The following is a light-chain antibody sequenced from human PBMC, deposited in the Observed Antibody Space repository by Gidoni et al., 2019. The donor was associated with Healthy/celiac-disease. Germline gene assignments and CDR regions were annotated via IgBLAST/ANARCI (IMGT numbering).Light chain of an antibody. J-gene: IGKJ4*01. CDR2: DAS. CDR1: QSVSSY. V-gene: IGKV3-11*01. Sequence: EIVLTQSPATLSLSPGERATLSCRASQSVSSYLAWYQQKPGQAPRLLIYDASNRATGIPARFRGSGSGTDFTLTISSLEPEDCAVYYCQQRSNWLLTFGGGTKVEIK. CDR3: QQRSNWLLT.